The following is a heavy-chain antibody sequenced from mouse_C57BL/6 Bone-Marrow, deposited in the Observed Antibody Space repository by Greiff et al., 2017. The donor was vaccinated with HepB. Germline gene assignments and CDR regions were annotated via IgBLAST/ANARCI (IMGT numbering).Heavy chain of an antibody. Sequence: EVQLQQSGPELVKPGASVKMSCKASGYTFTDYNMHWVKQRHGKSLEWIGYINPNNGGTSYNQKFKGKATLTVNKSSSTAYMELRSLTSEDSAVYYCARGYDYTVYYFDYWGQGTTLTVSS. V-gene: IGHV1-22*01. CDR3: ARGYDYTVYYFDY. CDR2: INPNNGGT. J-gene: IGHJ2*01. CDR1: GYTFTDYN. D-gene: IGHD2-4*01.